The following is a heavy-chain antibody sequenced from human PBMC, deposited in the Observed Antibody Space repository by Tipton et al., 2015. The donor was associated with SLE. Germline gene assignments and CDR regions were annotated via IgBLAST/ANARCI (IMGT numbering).Heavy chain of an antibody. V-gene: IGHV3-64D*08. CDR2: ISSNGGST. D-gene: IGHD3-9*01. CDR1: GFTFSSHA. J-gene: IGHJ4*02. Sequence: SLRLSCSASGFTFSSHAMHWVRQAPGKGLEYVSVISSNGGSTYYADSVKGRFTISRDNSKNTLYLHMSGLRAEDTAVYYCVKGLGDEGYDILTGYYQFAYWGQGTLVTVSS. CDR3: VKGLGDEGYDILTGYYQFAY.